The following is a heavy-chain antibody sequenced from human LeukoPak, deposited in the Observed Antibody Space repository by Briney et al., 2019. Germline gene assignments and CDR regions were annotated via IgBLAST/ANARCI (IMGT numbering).Heavy chain of an antibody. CDR1: GFTFSSYW. D-gene: IGHD6-6*01. J-gene: IGHJ4*02. Sequence: GGSLRLSCAASGFTFSSYWMHWVRQAPGKGLVWVSRINSDGSDTRYADSVKGRLTISRDNAKNTLYLQMNTLRPEDTAVYYCARDVKYSPDYWGQGTLVTVSS. V-gene: IGHV3-74*01. CDR3: ARDVKYSPDY. CDR2: INSDGSDT.